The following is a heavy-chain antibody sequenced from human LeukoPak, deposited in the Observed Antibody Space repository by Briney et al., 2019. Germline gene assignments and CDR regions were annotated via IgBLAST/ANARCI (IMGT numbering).Heavy chain of an antibody. CDR1: GFTSSGYA. CDR2: ISYDGSNK. V-gene: IGHV3-30*04. J-gene: IGHJ4*02. Sequence: PGTSLRLSCVASGFTSSGYAMHWVRQAPGKGLEWVAVISYDGSNKYYADSVKGRFTLSRDNSMNTLYLQMNSLRDEDTAVYYCARSRGATGFYWVDYWGQGTLVTVSS. CDR3: ARSRGATGFYWVDY. D-gene: IGHD3-22*01.